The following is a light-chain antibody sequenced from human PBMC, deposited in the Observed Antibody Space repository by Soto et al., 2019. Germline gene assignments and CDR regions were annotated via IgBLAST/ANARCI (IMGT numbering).Light chain of an antibody. J-gene: IGKJ5*01. CDR3: QQRNNWPPIT. CDR1: QSVRRS. V-gene: IGKV3-11*01. Sequence: IVLTQSPATLSLSPGERATLSCRATQSVRRSLAWYQQQPGQAPRLLIYDASNRATGIPARFSGSGSGTDFTLTISSLEPEDFAVYYCQQRNNWPPITFGQGTRLEIK. CDR2: DAS.